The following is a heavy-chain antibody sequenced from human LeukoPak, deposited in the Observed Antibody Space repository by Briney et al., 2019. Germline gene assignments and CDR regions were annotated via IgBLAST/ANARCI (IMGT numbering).Heavy chain of an antibody. CDR3: AKYAVVGTPFFDY. CDR2: ISDSGDST. V-gene: IGHV3-23*01. D-gene: IGHD2-15*01. CDR1: GFTFSSHA. Sequence: PGGSLRLSCAASGFTFSSHAMSWGRQAPGKGLEWVSAISDSGDSTYYADSVKGRFTISRDNYKNTLYLQMSSLRAEDTAVYYCAKYAVVGTPFFDYWGQGALVTIS. J-gene: IGHJ4*02.